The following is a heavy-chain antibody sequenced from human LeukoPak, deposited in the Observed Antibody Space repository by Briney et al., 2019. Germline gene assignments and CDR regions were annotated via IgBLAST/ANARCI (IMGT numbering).Heavy chain of an antibody. CDR1: GGSISSSSYY. D-gene: IGHD3-10*01. Sequence: PSETLSLTCTVSGGSISSSSYYWGWIRQPPGKGLEWIGYIYYSGSINYNPSLKSRVTISVDTSKNQFSLKLSSVTAADTAVYYCARSFRGVIIPYFDYWGQGTLVTVSS. J-gene: IGHJ4*02. CDR2: IYYSGSI. V-gene: IGHV4-61*05. CDR3: ARSFRGVIIPYFDY.